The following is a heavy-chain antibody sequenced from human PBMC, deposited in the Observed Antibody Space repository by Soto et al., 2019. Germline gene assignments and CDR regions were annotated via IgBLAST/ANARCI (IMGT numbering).Heavy chain of an antibody. CDR2: IYWNDDK. CDR3: VNSPSSSPSDY. V-gene: IGHV2-5*01. CDR1: GFSLSTFGMG. D-gene: IGHD6-6*01. Sequence: QITLKESGPTLVQPTHTLTLTCTFSGFSLSTFGMGVGWIRQPPGKALEWLALIYWNDDKRYSPSLNSRLTIAKDTSKNLVVLTITNVDPVDAATYYCVNSPSSSPSDYWGQGTLVTVSS. J-gene: IGHJ4*02.